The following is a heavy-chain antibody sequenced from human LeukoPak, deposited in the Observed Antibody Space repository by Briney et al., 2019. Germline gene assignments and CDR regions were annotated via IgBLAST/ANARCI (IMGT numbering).Heavy chain of an antibody. CDR2: ISGGDGTT. D-gene: IGHD3-16*01. V-gene: IGHV3-23*01. CDR1: GFTVSSNY. CDR3: ARNQQLGGHSYYYYGMDV. Sequence: HPGGSLRLSCAASGFTVSSNYMSWVRQAPGKGLEWVSSISGGDGTTYYADSVKGRFTVSRDNSKNTLFLQMNSLRAEDTAVYYCARNQQLGGHSYYYYGMDVWGQGTTVTVSS. J-gene: IGHJ6*02.